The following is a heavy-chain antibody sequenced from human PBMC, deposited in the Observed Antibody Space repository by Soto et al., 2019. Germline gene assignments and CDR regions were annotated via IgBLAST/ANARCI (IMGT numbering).Heavy chain of an antibody. CDR1: GYSVSSNSAA. CDR3: AREELLYSSSSYNWGDP. CDR2: TYYRSKWYN. D-gene: IGHD6-13*01. Sequence: SQTLSLTCAISGYSVSSNSAAWNWIRQSPSRGLEWLGRTYYRSKWYNDYAVSVKSRITINPDTSKNQFSLQLNSVTPEDTAVYYFAREELLYSSSSYNWGDPWCQGTLGTVSA. J-gene: IGHJ5*02. V-gene: IGHV6-1*01.